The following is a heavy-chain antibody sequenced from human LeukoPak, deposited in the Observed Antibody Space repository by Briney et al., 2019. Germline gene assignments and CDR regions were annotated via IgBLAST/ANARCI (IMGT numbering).Heavy chain of an antibody. CDR3: ARGWPVSRRPYYYDSSGYGDY. Sequence: SETLSLTCAVYGGSFSGYYWSWIRQPPGKGLEWIGEINHSGSTNYNPSLKSRVTISVDTSKNQFSLKLSSVTAADTAVYYCARGWPVSRRPYYYDSSGYGDYWGQGTLVTVSS. D-gene: IGHD3-22*01. V-gene: IGHV4-34*01. CDR1: GGSFSGYY. J-gene: IGHJ4*02. CDR2: INHSGST.